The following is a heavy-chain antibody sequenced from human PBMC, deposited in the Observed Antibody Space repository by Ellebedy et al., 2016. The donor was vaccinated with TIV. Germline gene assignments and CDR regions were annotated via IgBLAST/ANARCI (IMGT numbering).Heavy chain of an antibody. Sequence: ASVKVSXXASGYTFSNYYMHWVRQSPGQGLEWMGVINPSGGSTSYAEKFQDRVTMTRDMSTSTVYMDLSSLRSDDTALYYCARLQVRGVNMGAAHCYGMDVWGQGTTVTVSS. CDR3: ARLQVRGVNMGAAHCYGMDV. CDR2: INPSGGST. V-gene: IGHV1-46*01. D-gene: IGHD3-10*01. CDR1: GYTFSNYY. J-gene: IGHJ6*02.